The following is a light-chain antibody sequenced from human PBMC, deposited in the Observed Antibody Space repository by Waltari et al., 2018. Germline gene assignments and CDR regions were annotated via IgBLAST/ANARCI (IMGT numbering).Light chain of an antibody. CDR1: SGSIASNY. J-gene: IGLJ2*01. V-gene: IGLV6-57*02. CDR3: QSYDTSDVV. CDR2: ENN. Sequence: NFVLTQPHSVSESPGKTVTISCTGSSGSIASNYVQWYQRRPGSAPTTVIYENNQRPSGVPGRFSGSIDSSSNSASLTISGLKTEDEADYYCQSYDTSDVVFGGGTKLTVL.